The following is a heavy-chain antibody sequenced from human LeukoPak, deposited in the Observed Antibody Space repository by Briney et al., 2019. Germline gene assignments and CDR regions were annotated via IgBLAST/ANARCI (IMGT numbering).Heavy chain of an antibody. V-gene: IGHV1-46*01. CDR2: INPSVGRT. Sequence: ASVKVSCKASGYTFTSYYMHWVRQAPGQGLEWMGIINPSVGRTSYAQKFQGRVTMPRDKSTSTVYMELSSLRSEDTAVYYCAREGVYCSSTSCSGPFDYWGQGTLVTVSS. CDR1: GYTFTSYY. CDR3: AREGVYCSSTSCSGPFDY. J-gene: IGHJ4*02. D-gene: IGHD2-2*01.